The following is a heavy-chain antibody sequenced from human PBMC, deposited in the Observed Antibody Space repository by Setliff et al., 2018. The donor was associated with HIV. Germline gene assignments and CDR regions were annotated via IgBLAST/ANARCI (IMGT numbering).Heavy chain of an antibody. V-gene: IGHV1-8*01. CDR1: GYTFTSYD. J-gene: IGHJ6*02. CDR3: ARVGVCTSSSCGGIYYYGMDV. Sequence: ASVKVSCKASGYTFTSYDVNWVRQATGQGLEWMGWMNPNNGNTGYAQKFQGRVTMTRNTSISTAYMELSSLRSEDTAVYYCARVGVCTSSSCGGIYYYGMDVWGQGTTVTVSS. D-gene: IGHD2-2*01. CDR2: MNPNNGNT.